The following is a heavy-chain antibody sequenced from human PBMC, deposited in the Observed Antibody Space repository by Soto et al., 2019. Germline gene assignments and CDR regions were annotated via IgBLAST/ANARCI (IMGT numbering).Heavy chain of an antibody. J-gene: IGHJ4*02. CDR3: AKDDEELSKSSDY. Sequence: GGSLRLSCAASGFTFGTYAMSWVRQAPGKGLAYVSGISGSGGSTYYADSVKGRFTISRDNSKNTLYLQMNSLRAEDTAVYYWAKDDEELSKSSDYWGKETLVTVPS. V-gene: IGHV3-23*01. CDR2: ISGSGGST. CDR1: GFTFGTYA. D-gene: IGHD1-7*01.